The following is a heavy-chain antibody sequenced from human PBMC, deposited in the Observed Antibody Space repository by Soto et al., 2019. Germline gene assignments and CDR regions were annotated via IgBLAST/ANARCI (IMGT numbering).Heavy chain of an antibody. J-gene: IGHJ4*02. V-gene: IGHV4-31*03. D-gene: IGHD2-15*01. CDR3: ARRYGGNFDY. CDR1: GGSISSGGYY. CDR2: IYYSGST. Sequence: QVQLQESGPGLVKHSQTLSLTCTVSGGSISSGGYYWRWIRQHPGKGLEWIGYIYYSGSTYYNPSLKSRVTISVDTSKNQFSLKLSSVTAADTAVYYCARRYGGNFDYWGQGTLVTVSS.